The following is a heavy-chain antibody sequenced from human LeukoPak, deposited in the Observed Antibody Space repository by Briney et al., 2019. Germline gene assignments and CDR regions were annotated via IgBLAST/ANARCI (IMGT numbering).Heavy chain of an antibody. D-gene: IGHD6-6*01. CDR1: GGSFSGYY. Sequence: SETLSLTCAVYGGSFSGYYWSWIRQPPGKGLEWIGEINHSGSTNYNPSLKSRVTMSVDTSKNQFSLKLSSVTAADTAVYYCAREVVAARPGGYYYMDVWGKGTTVTVSS. CDR3: AREVVAARPGGYYYMDV. V-gene: IGHV4-34*01. CDR2: INHSGST. J-gene: IGHJ6*03.